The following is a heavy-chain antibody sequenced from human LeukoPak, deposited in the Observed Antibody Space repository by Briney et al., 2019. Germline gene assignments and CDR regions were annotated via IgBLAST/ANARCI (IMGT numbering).Heavy chain of an antibody. J-gene: IGHJ4*02. CDR2: ISGSGGST. CDR1: GFTFAGYA. V-gene: IGHV3-23*01. Sequence: PGGSLRLSCAASGFTFAGYAMTWVRQAPGKGLEWVSLISGSGGSTYYADVVKGRFTISRDNSKNALYLRMNSLRAEDTAVYYCAHSGSSGPFDYWGQGTLVTVSS. D-gene: IGHD6-6*01. CDR3: AHSGSSGPFDY.